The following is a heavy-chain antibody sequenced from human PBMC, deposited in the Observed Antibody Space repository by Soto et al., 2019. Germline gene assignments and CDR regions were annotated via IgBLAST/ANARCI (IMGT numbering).Heavy chain of an antibody. CDR2: ISYDGSNK. V-gene: IGHV3-30-3*01. D-gene: IGHD2-2*01. CDR1: GFTFSSYA. J-gene: IGHJ5*02. Sequence: VGSLRLSCAASGFTFSSYAMHWVRQAPGKGLEWVAVISYDGSNKYYAGSVKGRFTISRDNSKNTLYLQMNSLRAEDTAVYYCARDVGYCSSTSCPEVGWFDPWGQG. CDR3: ARDVGYCSSTSCPEVGWFDP.